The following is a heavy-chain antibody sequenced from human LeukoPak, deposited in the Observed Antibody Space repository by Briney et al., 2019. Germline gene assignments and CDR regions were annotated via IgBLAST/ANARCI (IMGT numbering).Heavy chain of an antibody. CDR1: GFTFSTFA. CDR2: IFPSGGEI. J-gene: IGHJ1*01. Sequence: GGSLRLSCAASGFTFSTFAMIWVRQPPGKGLEWVSSIFPSGGEIHYADSVRGRFTISRDNSKSTLSLQMNSLRSDDTAVYYCARGGLVYDFLTGYYAPGLEYFHHWGQGSLVIVSS. D-gene: IGHD3/OR15-3a*01. CDR3: ARGGLVYDFLTGYYAPGLEYFHH. V-gene: IGHV3-23*01.